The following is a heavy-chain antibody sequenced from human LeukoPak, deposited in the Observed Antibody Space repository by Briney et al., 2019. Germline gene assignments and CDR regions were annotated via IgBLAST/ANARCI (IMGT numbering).Heavy chain of an antibody. J-gene: IGHJ4*02. CDR3: AKAPHYYTSATYWDYFEN. Sequence: AGGSLRLSCAASGFTFGDFAMHWVRQSPGKGMEWVSGISWNSDTTAYADSVKGRFTISRDNANNSLYLLMNSLRNEDTAFYYCAKAPHYYTSATYWDYFENWGQGSLVTVSS. CDR1: GFTFGDFA. D-gene: IGHD3-10*01. CDR2: ISWNSDTT. V-gene: IGHV3-9*01.